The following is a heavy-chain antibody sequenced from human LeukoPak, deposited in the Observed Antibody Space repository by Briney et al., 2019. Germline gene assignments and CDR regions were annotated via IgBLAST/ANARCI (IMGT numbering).Heavy chain of an antibody. J-gene: IGHJ4*02. V-gene: IGHV3-23*01. CDR1: GFTFSSHS. Sequence: GGSLRLSCAASGFTFSSHSMNWVRQAPGKGLEWVSAISGSGGSTYYADSVKGRFTISRDNSKNTLYLQMNSLRAEDTAVYYCAKWPAVAGDWGQGTLVTVSS. CDR3: AKWPAVAGD. D-gene: IGHD6-19*01. CDR2: ISGSGGST.